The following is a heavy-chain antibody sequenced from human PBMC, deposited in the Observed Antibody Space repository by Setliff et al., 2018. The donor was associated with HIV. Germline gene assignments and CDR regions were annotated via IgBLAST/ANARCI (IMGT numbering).Heavy chain of an antibody. J-gene: IGHJ4*02. CDR1: DDSLSRSDFY. CDR2: IYDTGDT. V-gene: IGHV4-39*01. CDR3: ARHVPRSSRIDY. D-gene: IGHD6-13*01. Sequence: SETLSLTCTVTDDSLSRSDFYWAWIRRPPEKGLEWVASIYDTGDTHYNPSLKSRVTISRDMSKHQFSLKLGSVTAADTAVYYCARHVPRSSRIDYWGQGTLVTVSS.